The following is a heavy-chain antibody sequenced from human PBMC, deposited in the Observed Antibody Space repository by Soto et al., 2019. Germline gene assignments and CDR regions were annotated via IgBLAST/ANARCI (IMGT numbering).Heavy chain of an antibody. V-gene: IGHV4-34*01. D-gene: IGHD1-26*01. Sequence: SETLSLTCAVYGGSFSGYSWTWIRQSPGKGLEWIGQINHSGSTNYNPSLKSRVTISLVTSKNQFSLELTSVTAADTAVYYCARGLFSENYYSGGWYYFDSWGQGTLVTSPQ. CDR2: INHSGST. CDR3: ARGLFSENYYSGGWYYFDS. CDR1: GGSFSGYS. J-gene: IGHJ4*02.